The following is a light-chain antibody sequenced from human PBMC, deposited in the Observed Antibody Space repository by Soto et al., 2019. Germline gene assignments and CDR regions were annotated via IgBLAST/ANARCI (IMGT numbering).Light chain of an antibody. CDR1: QSISSY. CDR3: QQSYSTPPT. V-gene: IGKV1-39*01. CDR2: AAS. J-gene: IGKJ4*01. Sequence: DIQMTQSPSSLSASVGDRVTITCRASQSISSYLNWYQQKPGKAPKLLIHAASSLQSGVPSRFSGSGSGTDFTLTISSLQPEDFATYYCQQSYSTPPTFGGGTKVEIK.